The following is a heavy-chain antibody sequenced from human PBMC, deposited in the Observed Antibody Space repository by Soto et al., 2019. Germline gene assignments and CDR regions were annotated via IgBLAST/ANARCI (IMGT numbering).Heavy chain of an antibody. J-gene: IGHJ6*02. CDR3: ARDRITIFGVDGLNAMDV. CDR1: GYTFASNG. CDR2: IGAYNGNT. V-gene: IGHV1-18*01. D-gene: IGHD3-3*01. Sequence: ASVKVSCKASGYTFASNGISWVRQAPGQGLEWMGWIGAYNGNTNYAQNFQGGVTMTKDTSTSTAYLEVRSLRPDDTAVYYCARDRITIFGVDGLNAMDVWGQGTTVTVSS.